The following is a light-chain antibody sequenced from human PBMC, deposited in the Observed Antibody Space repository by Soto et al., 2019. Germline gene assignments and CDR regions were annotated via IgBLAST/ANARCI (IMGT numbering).Light chain of an antibody. CDR3: QQYNDYIT. V-gene: IGKV1-17*01. CDR2: AAS. Sequence: DIQMTQSPSTLSASVGDRVTISCRASQAIRNDLGWYQQKPGKAPKLLIYAASTLENGVPTRFSGTGSETEFTLTVSSLQPDDSATYYCQQYNDYITFGQGTRLEIK. CDR1: QAIRND. J-gene: IGKJ5*01.